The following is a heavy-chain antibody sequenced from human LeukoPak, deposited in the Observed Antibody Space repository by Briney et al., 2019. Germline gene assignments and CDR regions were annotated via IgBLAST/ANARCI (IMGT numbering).Heavy chain of an antibody. V-gene: IGHV3-49*03. CDR2: IRSKAYGGTT. CDR1: GFTFPNAW. D-gene: IGHD6-6*01. Sequence: GGSLRLSCAASGFTFPNAWMSWLRQAPGKGLEWVGFIRSKAYGGTTEYAASVKGRFTISRDDSKSIAYLQMNSLKTEDTAVYYCTRGDSIAAPTNWGQGTLVTVSS. CDR3: TRGDSIAAPTN. J-gene: IGHJ4*02.